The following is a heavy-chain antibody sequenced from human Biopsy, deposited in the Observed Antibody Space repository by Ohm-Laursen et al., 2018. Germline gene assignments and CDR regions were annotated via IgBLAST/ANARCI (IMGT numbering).Heavy chain of an antibody. CDR2: ISWNSGSV. CDR1: GFIFDDYA. D-gene: IGHD6-19*01. J-gene: IGHJ4*02. Sequence: SLRLSCAASGFIFDDYAMNWVRQAPGKGLEWVSGISWNSGSVVYADSVKGRFTISRDNAKNSLHLQMHSLRAEDTAFYYCAKASGYSSGWPIDYWGQGNLVTVSS. V-gene: IGHV3-9*01. CDR3: AKASGYSSGWPIDY.